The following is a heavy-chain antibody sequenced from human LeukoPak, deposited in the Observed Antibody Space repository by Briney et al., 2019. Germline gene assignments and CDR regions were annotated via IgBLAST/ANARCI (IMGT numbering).Heavy chain of an antibody. Sequence: SETLCLTCTASDGSINNYYWSWIRQPPGKGLEWIGYVYYTGNTNYSPSLKSRGTISVDTSKNQFSLKLRSVTAADTAVYYCARGGSGDAFDYWGQGTLVIVSS. J-gene: IGHJ4*02. CDR3: ARGGSGDAFDY. CDR1: DGSINNYY. V-gene: IGHV4-59*01. D-gene: IGHD2-21*02. CDR2: VYYTGNT.